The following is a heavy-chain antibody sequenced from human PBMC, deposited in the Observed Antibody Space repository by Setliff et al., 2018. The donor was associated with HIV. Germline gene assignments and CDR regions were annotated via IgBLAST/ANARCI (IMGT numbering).Heavy chain of an antibody. Sequence: PGGSLRLSCAASGFTFRNYGMHWVRQAPGKGLEWVAFIRHDGGETYFADSMKGRFSISRDNTKNTLLLRMNSLRADDTAVYYCATARPRHLVSTNPPYYFDYWGQGTLVTVSS. CDR1: GFTFRNYG. CDR2: IRHDGGET. V-gene: IGHV3-30*02. D-gene: IGHD2-8*02. J-gene: IGHJ4*02. CDR3: ATARPRHLVSTNPPYYFDY.